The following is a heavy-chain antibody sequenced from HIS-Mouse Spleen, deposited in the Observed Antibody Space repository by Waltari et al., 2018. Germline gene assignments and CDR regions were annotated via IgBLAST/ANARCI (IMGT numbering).Heavy chain of an antibody. V-gene: IGHV3-13*01. CDR3: ARGYSNYVPYFDY. CDR2: SGTAGEK. D-gene: IGHD4-4*01. Sequence: EVQLVESGGGLVQPGGSLRLSCASSGFTFSSYDMHWVRQATGKGMEWVSGSGTAGEKYEPSSGKGRFTIARENAKNSLYLQMNSLRAGDTAVYYCARGYSNYVPYFDYWGQGTLVTVSS. J-gene: IGHJ4*02. CDR1: GFTFSSYD.